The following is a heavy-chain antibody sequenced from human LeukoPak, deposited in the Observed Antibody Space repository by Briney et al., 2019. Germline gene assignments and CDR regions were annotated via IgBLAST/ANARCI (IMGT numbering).Heavy chain of an antibody. CDR1: GFTFSSYA. D-gene: IGHD3-9*01. CDR3: AKVSGILFSDYYGMDV. Sequence: PGGSLRLSCAASGFTFSSYAMSWVRQAPGKGLEWVSAISGSGGSTYYADSVKGRFTISRDNSKNTLYLQMNSLRAEDTAVYYCAKVSGILFSDYYGMDVWGQGTTVTVSS. J-gene: IGHJ6*02. V-gene: IGHV3-23*01. CDR2: ISGSGGST.